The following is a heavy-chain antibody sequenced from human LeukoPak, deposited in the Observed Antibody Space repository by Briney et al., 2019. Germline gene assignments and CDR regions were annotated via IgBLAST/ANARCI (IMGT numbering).Heavy chain of an antibody. J-gene: IGHJ4*02. V-gene: IGHV3-74*01. Sequence: GGSLRLSCAASGFSLRIYWMHWVRQVPGKGLEWLSRINSDGSSTTYADSVKGRFTISRDNAKNTLYLQLNSLRAKDTAVYYCARSTRDSRGYYNTLDYWGQGTLVTVSS. CDR3: ARSTRDSRGYYNTLDY. D-gene: IGHD3-22*01. CDR2: INSDGSST. CDR1: GFSLRIYW.